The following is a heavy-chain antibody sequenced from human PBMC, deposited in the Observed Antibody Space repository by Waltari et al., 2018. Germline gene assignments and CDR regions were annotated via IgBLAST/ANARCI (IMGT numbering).Heavy chain of an antibody. CDR2: IRSKAYCGTT. Sequence: EVQLVESGGGLVQPGRSLRLSCTASGFTFGDYAMSWFRQAPGKGLEWVGFIRSKAYCGTTEYGAAVKGRFTISRDYSKSIAYLQRNSLKTEDTAVYYCTIDRQYDILTLVFDYWGQGTLVTVSS. CDR1: GFTFGDYA. V-gene: IGHV3-49*03. D-gene: IGHD3-9*01. CDR3: TIDRQYDILTLVFDY. J-gene: IGHJ4*02.